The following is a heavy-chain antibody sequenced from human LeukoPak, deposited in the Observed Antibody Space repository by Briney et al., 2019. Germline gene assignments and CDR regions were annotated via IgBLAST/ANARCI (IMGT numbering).Heavy chain of an antibody. D-gene: IGHD6-13*01. Sequence: ASVKVSCKASGYTFTGYYIHWVRQAPGQGLEWMGWINPNSGGTNYAQKFQGRVTMTRDTSISTAYMELSRLRSDDTAVYYCARAAGIAAPSDYWGQGTLVTVSS. V-gene: IGHV1-2*02. CDR1: GYTFTGYY. J-gene: IGHJ4*02. CDR2: INPNSGGT. CDR3: ARAAGIAAPSDY.